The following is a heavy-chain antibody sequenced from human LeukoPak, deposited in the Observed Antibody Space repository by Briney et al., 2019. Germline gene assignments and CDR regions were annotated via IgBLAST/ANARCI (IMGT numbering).Heavy chain of an antibody. V-gene: IGHV4-38-2*01. J-gene: IGHJ4*02. CDR2: IYHSGST. CDR3: ARRIVGATNFDY. CDR1: GYSISSGYY. Sequence: SETLSLTCAVSGYSISSGYYWGWIRPPPGKGLQWIGSIYHSGSTYYNPSLKSRVTISVDTSKNQFSLKLSSVTAADTDVYYCARRIVGATNFDYWGQGTLVTVSS. D-gene: IGHD1-26*01.